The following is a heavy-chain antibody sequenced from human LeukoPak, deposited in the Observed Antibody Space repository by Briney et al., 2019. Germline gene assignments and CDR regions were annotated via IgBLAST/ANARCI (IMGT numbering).Heavy chain of an antibody. CDR1: GGSFSGYY. CDR3: ARQAYSSSWYFQH. J-gene: IGHJ1*01. CDR2: INHSGSS. D-gene: IGHD6-13*01. Sequence: KTSETLSLTCAVYGGSFSGYYWSWIRQPPGKGLVWIGEINHSGSSTYNPSLKSRVSISVGTSTNQFSLKQISVTAADTTVYYCARQAYSSSWYFQHWGQGTLVTVSS. V-gene: IGHV4-34*01.